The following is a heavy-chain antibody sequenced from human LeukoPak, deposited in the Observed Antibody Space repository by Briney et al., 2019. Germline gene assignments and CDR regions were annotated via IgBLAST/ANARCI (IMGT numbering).Heavy chain of an antibody. J-gene: IGHJ5*02. V-gene: IGHV4-4*07. CDR1: GGSISSYY. CDR2: IYTSGST. Sequence: SETLSLTCTVSGGSISSYYWSWIRQPPGKGLEWIGRIYTSGSTNYNPSLKSRVTISVDTSKNQFSLKLSSVTAADTAVYYCARSSSSGWGFRFDPWGQGTLVTVSS. D-gene: IGHD6-19*01. CDR3: ARSSSSGWGFRFDP.